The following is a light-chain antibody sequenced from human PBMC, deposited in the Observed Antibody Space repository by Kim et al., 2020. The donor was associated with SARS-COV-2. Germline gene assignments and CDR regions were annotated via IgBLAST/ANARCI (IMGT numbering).Light chain of an antibody. CDR1: KLGDKY. CDR2: QDS. CDR3: QAWASSTVV. J-gene: IGLJ2*01. Sequence: SYELTQPPSVSVSPGQTASITCSGDKLGDKYACWYQQKPGQSPVLVIYQDSKRPSGIPERFSGSNSGNTAPLTIRGTQAMDEADYYCQAWASSTVVFGGG. V-gene: IGLV3-1*01.